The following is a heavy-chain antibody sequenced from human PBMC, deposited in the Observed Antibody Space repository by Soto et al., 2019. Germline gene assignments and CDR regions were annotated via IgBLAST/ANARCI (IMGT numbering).Heavy chain of an antibody. V-gene: IGHV3-30-3*01. CDR2: ISYDGSNK. CDR1: GFTFSSYA. CDR3: ARGWTGSSSDYFDY. D-gene: IGHD6-6*01. J-gene: IGHJ4*02. Sequence: GGALRGSSAASGFTFSSYAMHWVRQAPGKGLEWVAVISYDGSNKYYADSVKGRFTISRDNSKNTLYLQMNSLRAEDTAVYYCARGWTGSSSDYFDYWGQGTLVTVSS.